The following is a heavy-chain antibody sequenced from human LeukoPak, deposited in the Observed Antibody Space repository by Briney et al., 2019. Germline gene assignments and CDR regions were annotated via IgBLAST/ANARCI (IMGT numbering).Heavy chain of an antibody. D-gene: IGHD7-27*01. V-gene: IGHV1-69*13. Sequence: GASVKVSCKASGGTFSSYAISWVRQAPGQGLEWMGGIIPIFGTANYAQKFQGRVTITADESTSTAYIELSSLRSEDTAVYYCARGEANWGATGFDYWGQGTLVTVSS. CDR3: ARGEANWGATGFDY. CDR1: GGTFSSYA. J-gene: IGHJ4*02. CDR2: IIPIFGTA.